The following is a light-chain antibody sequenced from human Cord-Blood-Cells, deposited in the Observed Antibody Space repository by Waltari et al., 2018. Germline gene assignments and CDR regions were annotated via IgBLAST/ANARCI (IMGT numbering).Light chain of an antibody. J-gene: IGLJ2*01. CDR2: DDS. CDR1: NIGSKS. V-gene: IGLV3-21*03. CDR3: QVWDSSSDHPGVV. Sequence: SYVLTQPPSVSVAPGKTARITCGGNNIGSKSVHWYQQKPGQAPVLVVYDDSDRPSGIPEGFSGSNSGNTTTLTISRVEAGDEADYYCQVWDSSSDHPGVVFGGGTKLTVL.